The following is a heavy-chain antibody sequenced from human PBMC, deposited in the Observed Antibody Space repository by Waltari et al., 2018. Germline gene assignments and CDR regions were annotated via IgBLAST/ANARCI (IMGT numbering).Heavy chain of an antibody. D-gene: IGHD3-16*02. CDR1: GFTFSSYG. Sequence: QVQLVESGGGVVQPGRSLRLSCAASGFTFSSYGMHWVRQAPGKGLEWVAVIWYDGSNKYYADSVKGRFTISRDNSKNTLYLQMNSLRAEDTAVYYCARGFIREAWELSLIPLDYWGQGTLVTVSS. J-gene: IGHJ4*02. CDR3: ARGFIREAWELSLIPLDY. V-gene: IGHV3-33*01. CDR2: IWYDGSNK.